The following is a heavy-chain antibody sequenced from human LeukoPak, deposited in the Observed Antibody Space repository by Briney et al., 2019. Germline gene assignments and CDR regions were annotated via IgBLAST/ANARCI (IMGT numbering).Heavy chain of an antibody. CDR2: ISSSSSYI. CDR3: ARDRPRESLSQLWLLTGFDYCGMDV. V-gene: IGHV3-21*01. CDR1: GFTFSSYS. J-gene: IGHJ6*02. D-gene: IGHD5-18*01. Sequence: PGGSLRLSCAASGFTFSSYSMNWVRQAPGKGLEWVSSISSSSSYIYYADSVKGRFTISRDNAKNSLYPQMNSLRAEDTAVYYCARDRPRESLSQLWLLTGFDYCGMDVWGQGTTVTVSS.